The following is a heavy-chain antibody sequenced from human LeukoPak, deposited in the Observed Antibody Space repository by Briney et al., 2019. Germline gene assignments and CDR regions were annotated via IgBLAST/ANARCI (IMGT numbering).Heavy chain of an antibody. CDR3: ARDDYAGYYYYYMDV. CDR2: IYTSGST. D-gene: IGHD2-2*01. Sequence: SETLSLTCTVSGGSISSGSYYWSWLRQPAGKGLEWIGRIYTSGSTNYNPSLKSRVTISVDTSKNQFSLKLSSVTAADTAVYYCARDDYAGYYYYYMDVWGKGTTVTVSS. J-gene: IGHJ6*03. V-gene: IGHV4-61*02. CDR1: GGSISSGSYY.